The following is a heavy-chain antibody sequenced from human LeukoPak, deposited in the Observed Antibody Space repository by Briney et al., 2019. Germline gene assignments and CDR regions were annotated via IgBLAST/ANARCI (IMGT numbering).Heavy chain of an antibody. V-gene: IGHV1-69*05. CDR2: IIPIFGTA. Sequence: ASVKVSCKASGGTFSSYAISWVRQAPGQGLEWMGRIIPIFGTANYARKFQGRVTITTDESTSTAYMELSSLRSEDTAVYYCARDPGVGYYTAKYFQHWGQGTLVTVSS. CDR1: GGTFSSYA. D-gene: IGHD3-22*01. CDR3: ARDPGVGYYTAKYFQH. J-gene: IGHJ1*01.